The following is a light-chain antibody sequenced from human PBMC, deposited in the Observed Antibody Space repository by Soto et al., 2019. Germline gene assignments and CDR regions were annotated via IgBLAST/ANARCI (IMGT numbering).Light chain of an antibody. J-gene: IGKJ4*01. Sequence: EIVLTQSPATLSLSPGERATLSCRARQSVSSYLAWYQQKPGQAPRLLIYDASNRATGSPARFSGSGSGTDFTPTISSLEPEDFAVYYCQQRSNWPPLTFGGGTKVEIK. CDR1: QSVSSY. CDR3: QQRSNWPPLT. CDR2: DAS. V-gene: IGKV3-11*01.